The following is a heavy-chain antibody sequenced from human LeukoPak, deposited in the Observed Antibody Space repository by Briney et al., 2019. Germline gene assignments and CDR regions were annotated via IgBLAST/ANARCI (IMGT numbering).Heavy chain of an antibody. D-gene: IGHD3-3*01. J-gene: IGHJ6*03. CDR1: RFTFSSYG. V-gene: IGHV3-23*01. CDR2: ISSSGGST. CDR3: ARVRGVRWSGRRTTRYYYYMDV. Sequence: GGSLRLSCAASRFTFSSYGMSWVRQAPGKGLEWVSGISSSGGSTYYADSVKGRFTISRDNSRNTLYLQMNSLRAEDTAVYYCARVRGVRWSGRRTTRYYYYMDVWGKGTTVTVSS.